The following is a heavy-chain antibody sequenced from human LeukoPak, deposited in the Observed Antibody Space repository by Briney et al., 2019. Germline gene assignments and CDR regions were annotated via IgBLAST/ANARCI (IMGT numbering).Heavy chain of an antibody. J-gene: IGHJ5*02. CDR2: IHYSGNT. CDR3: ARGKVAAEAWFDP. CDR1: NGSISSYH. Sequence: PSETLSLTCTVSNGSISSYHWSWIRQPPGKGLEWIGYIHYSGNTNYNPSLKSRVTMSVDTSKNQFSLKLSSVTAADTAVYHCARGKVAAEAWFDPWGQGTLVTVSS. D-gene: IGHD1-26*01. V-gene: IGHV4-59*01.